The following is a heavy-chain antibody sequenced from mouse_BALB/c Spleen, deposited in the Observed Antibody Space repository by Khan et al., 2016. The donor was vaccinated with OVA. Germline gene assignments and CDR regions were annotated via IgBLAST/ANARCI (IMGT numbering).Heavy chain of an antibody. J-gene: IGHJ3*02. D-gene: IGHD2-1*01. CDR3: ARSPYGNFGY. Sequence: EVELVESGGGLVKPGGSLKLSCEVSGFTFSTYAMSWVRQTPEKRLEWVASISSDGDNTFYLDSVKGRFTISRDNAKNTLHLEMSSLRSDDTAMFYCARSPYGNFGYWGQGTLVTVSA. CDR2: ISSDGDNT. V-gene: IGHV5-9*04. CDR1: GFTFSTYA.